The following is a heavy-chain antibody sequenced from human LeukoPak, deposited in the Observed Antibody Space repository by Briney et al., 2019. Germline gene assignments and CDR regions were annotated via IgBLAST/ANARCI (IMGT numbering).Heavy chain of an antibody. CDR2: INHSGST. J-gene: IGHJ6*03. CDR1: GGSFSAYY. V-gene: IGHV4-34*01. D-gene: IGHD3-22*01. CDR3: ARRRYYDSSGWGYNYYYMDV. Sequence: SETLSLTCAVYGGSFSAYYWSWIRQPPGKGLEWIGEINHSGSTNSNPSLKSRVTISVDTSKNQFSLKIKSVTAADTAVYYCARRRYYDSSGWGYNYYYMDVWGKGTTVTVSS.